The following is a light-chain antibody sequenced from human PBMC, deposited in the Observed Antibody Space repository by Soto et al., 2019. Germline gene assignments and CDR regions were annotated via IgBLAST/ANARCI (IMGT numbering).Light chain of an antibody. CDR1: QSFTSRS. Sequence: EIVLTQSPGTLSVSPGERATLSCRASQSFTSRSLAWYQQKPGLAPRLLISGTSNRAAGIPDRFSGSGSGTDFTLTISRLEPEDFAVYYCQQYDSSPRTFGQGTKVDIK. CDR2: GTS. J-gene: IGKJ1*01. V-gene: IGKV3-20*01. CDR3: QQYDSSPRT.